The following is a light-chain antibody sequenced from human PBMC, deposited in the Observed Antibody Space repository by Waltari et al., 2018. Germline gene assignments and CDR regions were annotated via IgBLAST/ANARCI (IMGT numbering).Light chain of an antibody. J-gene: IGLJ2*01. V-gene: IGLV3-19*01. Sequence: SSELTQDPVVSVALGQTVRITCQGDSLRRYHASWYQQKPGQAPVLVIYGQHTRPSGIADRFSGSTSGNTASLTITGAQAEDEADYYCDSRDSSGNHEVFGGGTKLTVL. CDR2: GQH. CDR1: SLRRYH. CDR3: DSRDSSGNHEV.